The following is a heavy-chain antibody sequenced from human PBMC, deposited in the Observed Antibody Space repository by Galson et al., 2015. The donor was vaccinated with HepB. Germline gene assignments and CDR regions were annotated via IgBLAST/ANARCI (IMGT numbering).Heavy chain of an antibody. V-gene: IGHV3-23*01. J-gene: IGHJ3*02. CDR2: ISGSGGST. CDR1: GFTFSSYA. Sequence: LRLSCAASGFTFSSYAMSWVRQAPGKGLEWVSAISGSGGSTYYADSVKGRFTISRDNPKNTLYLQMNSLRAEDTAVYYCAKSSNYYDSSGYRDDDAFDIWGQGTMVTVSS. CDR3: AKSSNYYDSSGYRDDDAFDI. D-gene: IGHD3-22*01.